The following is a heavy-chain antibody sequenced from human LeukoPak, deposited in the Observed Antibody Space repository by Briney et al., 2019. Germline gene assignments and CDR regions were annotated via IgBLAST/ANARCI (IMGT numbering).Heavy chain of an antibody. CDR2: IDPSDSYT. V-gene: IGHV5-10-1*01. J-gene: IGHJ4*02. D-gene: IGHD4-17*01. Sequence: GESLKISCKGSGYSFTTYWISWVRQMPGKGLEWMGRIDPSDSYTNYSPSFQGHVTISADKPISTAYLQWSSLKASDTAMYYCARHTSTTCDSWGQGTLVTVSS. CDR3: ARHTSTTCDS. CDR1: GYSFTTYW.